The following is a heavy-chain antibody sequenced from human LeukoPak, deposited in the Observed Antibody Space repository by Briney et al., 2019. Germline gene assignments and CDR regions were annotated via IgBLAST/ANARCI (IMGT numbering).Heavy chain of an antibody. CDR3: ARVGGYCSGGSCFYYFDY. D-gene: IGHD2-15*01. CDR2: MNPNSGNT. Sequence: ASVKVSCKASGYTFTSYDINWVRQATGQGLEWMGWMNPNSGNTGYAQRFQGRVTMTRNTSISTAYMELSSLRSEDTAVYYCARVGGYCSGGSCFYYFDYWGQGTLVTVSS. V-gene: IGHV1-8*01. J-gene: IGHJ4*02. CDR1: GYTFTSYD.